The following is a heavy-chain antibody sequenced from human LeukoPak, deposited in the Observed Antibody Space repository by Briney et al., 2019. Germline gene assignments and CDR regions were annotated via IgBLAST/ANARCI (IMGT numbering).Heavy chain of an antibody. CDR1: GGTFSSYA. CDR3: AAGEIVVITTSMDY. J-gene: IGHJ4*02. CDR2: ISGSGGST. V-gene: IGHV3-23*01. D-gene: IGHD3-22*01. Sequence: SCKASGGTFSSYAMSWVRQAPGKGLEWVSAISGSGGSTYYADSVKGRFTISRDNSKNTLYLQMNSLRAEDTAVYYCAAGEIVVITTSMDYWGQGTLVTVSS.